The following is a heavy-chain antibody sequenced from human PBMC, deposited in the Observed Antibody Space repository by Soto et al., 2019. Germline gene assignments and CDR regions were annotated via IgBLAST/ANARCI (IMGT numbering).Heavy chain of an antibody. V-gene: IGHV1-46*01. CDR2: INPSGSST. D-gene: IGHD3-22*01. CDR3: ASDPNDSSGYYGRFKY. Sequence: ASVKVSCKTSGHTFTNDFMHWVRQAPGQGLEWMGVINPSGSSTSYTQKFQGRLTMTRDTSTSTVYMELTSLRYEDTAVYYCASDPNDSSGYYGRFKYWG. J-gene: IGHJ1*01. CDR1: GHTFTNDF.